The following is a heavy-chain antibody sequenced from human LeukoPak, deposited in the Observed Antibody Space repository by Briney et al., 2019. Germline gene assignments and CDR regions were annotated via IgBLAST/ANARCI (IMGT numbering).Heavy chain of an antibody. CDR3: ARDLVTVTKGFDI. D-gene: IGHD4-17*01. Sequence: SETLSLTCAVSGDSFSSHYWTWIRQPPGRGLEWIGYISNIGTTNYNPSLKSRVTISIDTSKNQFSLKLSSVTTADTAVYYCARDLVTVTKGFDIWGLGTMVSVSS. CDR2: ISNIGTT. CDR1: GDSFSSHY. J-gene: IGHJ3*02. V-gene: IGHV4-59*11.